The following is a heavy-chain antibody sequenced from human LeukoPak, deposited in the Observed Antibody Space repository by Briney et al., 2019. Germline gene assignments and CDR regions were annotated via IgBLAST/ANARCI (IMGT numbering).Heavy chain of an antibody. Sequence: GGSLRLSCAASGFTFSNYAMSWVRQAPGKGLEWVSTVTGNGDHTYYADSVKGRFTISRDNSKNTLYLQMNSLRAEDTAVYYCAKVTGWGGYGDYNFDYWGQGTLVTVSS. CDR1: GFTFSNYA. CDR3: AKVTGWGGYGDYNFDY. D-gene: IGHD4-17*01. V-gene: IGHV3-23*01. CDR2: VTGNGDHT. J-gene: IGHJ4*02.